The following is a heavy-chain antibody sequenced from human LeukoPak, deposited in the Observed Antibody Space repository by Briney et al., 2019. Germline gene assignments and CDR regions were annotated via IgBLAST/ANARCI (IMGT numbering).Heavy chain of an antibody. CDR1: EFMFNKFY. Sequence: GGSLRLSCAVSEFMFNKFYLGWVRRAPGKGLEWVASINPDGSANYYMDSVKGRFTISRDNAKNSLYLQMNSLRAEDTAVYYCARDHYYDSSGYVAPDYWGQGTLVTVSS. CDR3: ARDHYYDSSGYVAPDY. CDR2: INPDGSAN. V-gene: IGHV3-7*01. D-gene: IGHD3-22*01. J-gene: IGHJ4*02.